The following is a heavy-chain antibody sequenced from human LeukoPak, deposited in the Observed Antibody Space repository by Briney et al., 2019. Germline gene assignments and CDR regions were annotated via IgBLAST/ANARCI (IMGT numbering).Heavy chain of an antibody. CDR2: IGTAGDT. CDR3: ARSGDYYYGSGSYHEVDY. CDR1: GFTFSSYD. V-gene: IGHV3-13*01. Sequence: PGGSLRLSCAASGFTFSSYDMHWVRQATGKGLEWVSAIGTAGDTYYPGSVKGRFTISRENAKNSLYLQMNSLRAEDTAVYYCARSGDYYYGSGSYHEVDYWGQGTLVTVSS. D-gene: IGHD3-10*01. J-gene: IGHJ4*02.